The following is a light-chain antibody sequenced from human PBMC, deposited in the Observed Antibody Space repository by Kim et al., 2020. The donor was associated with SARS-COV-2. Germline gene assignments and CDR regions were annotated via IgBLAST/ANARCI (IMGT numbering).Light chain of an antibody. CDR3: QQDYNLPWT. CDR1: QSVSSRY. Sequence: SPGERATLSCRASQSVSSRYFSWYRQKPGQAPRLLIYGASTRATGIPARFSGSGSGTDFTLTISSLQPEDFAVYYCQQDYNLPWTFGQGTKVDIK. CDR2: GAS. J-gene: IGKJ1*01. V-gene: IGKV3D-7*01.